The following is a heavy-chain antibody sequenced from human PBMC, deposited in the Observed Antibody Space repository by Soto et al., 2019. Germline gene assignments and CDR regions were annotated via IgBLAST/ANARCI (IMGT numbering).Heavy chain of an antibody. Sequence: PGGSLRLSCAASGFTFSSYGMHWVRQAPGKGLEWVAGIWYDGSNKYYADSVEGRFTISRDNSKNTLYLQMNSLRAEDTAVYYCARGPSSGWLTDFDYWGQGTLVIVS. CDR1: GFTFSSYG. J-gene: IGHJ4*02. CDR2: IWYDGSNK. V-gene: IGHV3-33*01. D-gene: IGHD6-19*01. CDR3: ARGPSSGWLTDFDY.